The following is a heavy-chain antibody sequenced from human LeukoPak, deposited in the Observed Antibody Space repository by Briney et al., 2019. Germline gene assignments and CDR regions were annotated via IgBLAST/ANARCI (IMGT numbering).Heavy chain of an antibody. CDR1: GGSISSRNW. V-gene: IGHV4-4*02. Sequence: SETLSLTCAVSGGSISSRNWWSCVRQPPGKGLEWIGELHHSGSTNYNPSLKSRVTISVDKSKNEFSLNLSSVTAADTAVYYCAKIVGYGSEYYYYYMDVWGKGTTVTVSS. CDR3: AKIVGYGSEYYYYYMDV. J-gene: IGHJ6*03. D-gene: IGHD3-10*01. CDR2: LHHSGST.